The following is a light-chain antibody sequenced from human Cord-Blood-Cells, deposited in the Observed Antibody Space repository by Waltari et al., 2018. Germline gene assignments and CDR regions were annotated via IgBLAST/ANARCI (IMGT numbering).Light chain of an antibody. CDR3: NSRDSSGNHLV. Sequence: SSELTQDPAVSVALGQTVRITCQGNSLRSLYASRYQQKPGQAPVLVIYGKNNRPSGIPDRFSGSSSGNTASLTITGAQAEDEADYYCNSRDSSGNHLVFGGGTKLTVL. CDR2: GKN. CDR1: SLRSLY. V-gene: IGLV3-19*01. J-gene: IGLJ2*01.